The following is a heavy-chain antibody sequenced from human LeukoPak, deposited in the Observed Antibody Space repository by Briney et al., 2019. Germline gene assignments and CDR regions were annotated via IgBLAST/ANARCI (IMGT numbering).Heavy chain of an antibody. D-gene: IGHD3-3*01. CDR1: GFTFSSYA. V-gene: IGHV3-23*01. Sequence: GGSLRLSCAASGFTFSSYAMSWVRQAPGKGLEWVSAISGSGGSTYYADSVKGRFTISRDNSKNTLYLQMNSLRAEDTAVYYCAKHPDFWSGYHPENWFDPWGQGTLVTVSS. CDR3: AKHPDFWSGYHPENWFDP. J-gene: IGHJ5*02. CDR2: ISGSGGST.